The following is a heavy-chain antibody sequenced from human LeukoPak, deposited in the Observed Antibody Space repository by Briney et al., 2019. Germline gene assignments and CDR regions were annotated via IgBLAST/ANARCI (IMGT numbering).Heavy chain of an antibody. J-gene: IGHJ6*03. D-gene: IGHD1-20*01. CDR1: GYTFTSYD. CDR3: ARGPNWNDWDYYYYMDV. CDR2: MNPNSGNT. V-gene: IGHV1-8*01. Sequence: ASVKVSCKASGYTFTSYDISWARQATGQGLEWMGWMNPNSGNTGYAQKFQGRVTMTRNTSISTAYMELSSLRSEDTAVYYCARGPNWNDWDYYYYMDVWGKGTTVTVSS.